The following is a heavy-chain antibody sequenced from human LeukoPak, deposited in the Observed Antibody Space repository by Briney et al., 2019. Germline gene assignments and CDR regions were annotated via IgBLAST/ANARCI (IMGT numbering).Heavy chain of an antibody. Sequence: PGGSLRLSCAASGFTFSSYWMHWVRQAPGKGLVWVSRINSDGSTTSYADSVMGRFTISRDNAKNTLYLQMNSLRAKDTAVYYCARARHGILTGYYLDYWGQGTLVTVSS. D-gene: IGHD3-9*01. J-gene: IGHJ4*02. CDR1: GFTFSSYW. V-gene: IGHV3-74*01. CDR2: INSDGSTT. CDR3: ARARHGILTGYYLDY.